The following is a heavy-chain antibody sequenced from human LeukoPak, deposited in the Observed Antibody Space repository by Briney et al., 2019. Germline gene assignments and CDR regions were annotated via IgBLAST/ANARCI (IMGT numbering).Heavy chain of an antibody. CDR3: ARAYDYVWGSYYFDY. CDR1: GGSISSGDYY. V-gene: IGHV4-30-4*08. CDR2: IYYSGST. J-gene: IGHJ4*02. D-gene: IGHD3-16*01. Sequence: SQTLSLTCTVSGGSISSGDYYWSWIRQPPGKGLEWIGYIYYSGSTYYNPSLKSRVTISVDTSKNQFSLKLSSVTAADTAVYYCARAYDYVWGSYYFDYWGQGTLVTVPS.